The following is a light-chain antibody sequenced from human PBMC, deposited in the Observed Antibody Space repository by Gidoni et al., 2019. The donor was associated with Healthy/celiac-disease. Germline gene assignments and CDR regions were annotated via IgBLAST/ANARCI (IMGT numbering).Light chain of an antibody. CDR1: QDVSNH. CDR3: QQLDNAPIT. V-gene: IGKV1-9*01. Sequence: DIQLTQSPSFLSASVGDSVTITCRASQDVSNHLAWYQQKQGNAPKILMYFASTLQSGVPSRFSGSGSGTEFTLTISSLQPEDFATYYCQQLDNAPITFGGGTKVEIK. J-gene: IGKJ4*01. CDR2: FAS.